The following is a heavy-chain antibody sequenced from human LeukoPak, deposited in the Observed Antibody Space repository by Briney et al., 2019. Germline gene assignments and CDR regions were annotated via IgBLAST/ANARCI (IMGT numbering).Heavy chain of an antibody. CDR1: GYTFTSYY. CDR3: ARDSVAVASDYHYGMDV. Sequence: ASVKVSCKASGYTFTSYYMHWVRQAPGQGLEWMGIINPSGGSTSYAQKFQGRVTMTRDTSTSTVYMELSSLRSEDTAVYYCARDSVAVASDYHYGMDVWGQGTTVTVSS. D-gene: IGHD6-19*01. V-gene: IGHV1-46*01. J-gene: IGHJ6*02. CDR2: INPSGGST.